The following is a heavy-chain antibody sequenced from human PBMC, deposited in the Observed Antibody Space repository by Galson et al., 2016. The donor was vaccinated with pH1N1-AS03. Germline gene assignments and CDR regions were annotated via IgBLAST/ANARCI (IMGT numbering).Heavy chain of an antibody. D-gene: IGHD3-22*01. CDR2: ITGSGGTT. CDR3: AKPTRDYDSSGYNHFFDN. J-gene: IGHJ4*02. CDR1: GFTFADYP. V-gene: IGHV3-23*01. Sequence: SLRLSCAASGFTFADYPMSWVRQAPGKGLEWVSFITGSGGTTYYADSVKGRFTISRDNSKNTLDLKMNSLRVKDTAVYYCAKPTRDYDSSGYNHFFDNWGQGTLVTVSS.